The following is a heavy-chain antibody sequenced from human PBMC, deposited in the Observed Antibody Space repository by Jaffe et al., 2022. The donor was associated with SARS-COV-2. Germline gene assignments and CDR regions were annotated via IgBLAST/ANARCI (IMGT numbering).Heavy chain of an antibody. CDR3: ARCPPSYYDILTGYYSWGGYYMDV. Sequence: QVQLVQSGAEVKKPGASVKVSCKASGYTFTSYGISWVRQAPGQGLEWMGWISAYNGNTNYAQKLQGRVTMTTDTSTSTAYMELRSLRSDDTAVYYCARCPPSYYDILTGYYSWGGYYMDVWGKGTTVTVSS. D-gene: IGHD3-9*01. V-gene: IGHV1-18*01. CDR1: GYTFTSYG. J-gene: IGHJ6*03. CDR2: ISAYNGNT.